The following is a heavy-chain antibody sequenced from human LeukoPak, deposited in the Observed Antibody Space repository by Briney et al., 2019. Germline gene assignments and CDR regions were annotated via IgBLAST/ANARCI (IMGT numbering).Heavy chain of an antibody. Sequence: GGSLRLSCAASEFSVGSNYMTWVRQAPGKGLEWVAVISDDGSNKYYAESVKGQFTISRDNSKNTLYLQMNSLRAEDTAVYYCARAFSTTAFDYWGQGTLVTVSS. CDR2: ISDDGSNK. V-gene: IGHV3-30*03. J-gene: IGHJ4*02. CDR3: ARAFSTTAFDY. CDR1: EFSVGSNY. D-gene: IGHD4-17*01.